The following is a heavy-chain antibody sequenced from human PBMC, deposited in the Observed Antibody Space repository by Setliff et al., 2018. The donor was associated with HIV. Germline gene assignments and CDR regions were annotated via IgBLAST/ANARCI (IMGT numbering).Heavy chain of an antibody. CDR3: ARDYSVRSRAVGY. Sequence: LRLSCEATGFTFTNYAMNWVRQAPGKGLEWVSTISGTGINAYYADSVKGRFTISRDNYKNTLFLQMYSLRAEDTAVYYCARDYSVRSRAVGYWGQGTLVTVSS. V-gene: IGHV3-23*01. D-gene: IGHD2-15*01. CDR1: GFTFTNYA. CDR2: ISGTGINA. J-gene: IGHJ4*02.